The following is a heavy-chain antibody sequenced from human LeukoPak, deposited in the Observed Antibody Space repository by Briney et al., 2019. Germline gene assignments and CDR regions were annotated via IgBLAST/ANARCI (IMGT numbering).Heavy chain of an antibody. J-gene: IGHJ4*02. CDR1: GGSFSGYY. Sequence: SETLSLTCAVYGGSFSGYYWSWIRQPPGKGLEWIGEINHSGSTNYNPSLKSRVTISVDTSKNQFSLTLSSVTAADTAVYYCARGRRDFGGDYYFNYWGQGTLVTVSS. V-gene: IGHV4-34*01. D-gene: IGHD2-21*02. CDR3: ARGRRDFGGDYYFNY. CDR2: INHSGST.